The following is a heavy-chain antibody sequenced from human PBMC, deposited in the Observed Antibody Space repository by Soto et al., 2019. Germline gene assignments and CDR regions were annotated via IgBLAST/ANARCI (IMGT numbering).Heavy chain of an antibody. J-gene: IGHJ4*02. CDR2: ISGSGGST. V-gene: IGHV3-23*01. CDR1: GFTFSSYA. CDR3: AKDLTGTLSNFDY. Sequence: GGSMRFSCAASGFTFSSYAMSWVRQAPGKGLEWVSAISGSGGSTYYADSVKGRSTISRDNSKNTLYLQMNSLRAEDMAVYYCAKDLTGTLSNFDYWGQGTLVTVSS. D-gene: IGHD1-20*01.